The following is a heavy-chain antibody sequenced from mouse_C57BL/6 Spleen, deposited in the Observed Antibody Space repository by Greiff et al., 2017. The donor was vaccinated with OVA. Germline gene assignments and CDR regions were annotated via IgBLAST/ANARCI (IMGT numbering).Heavy chain of an antibody. D-gene: IGHD1-1*01. CDR2: LYPGDGDT. Sequence: QVQLQQSGPELVKPGASVKISCKASGYAFSSSWMNWVKQRPGKGLEWIGRLYPGDGDTNYNGKFKGKATLTADKSSSTAYMQLSSLTSEDSAVYFCARPHHYYGSSYFDYWGQGTTLTVSS. J-gene: IGHJ2*01. CDR3: ARPHHYYGSSYFDY. CDR1: GYAFSSSW. V-gene: IGHV1-82*01.